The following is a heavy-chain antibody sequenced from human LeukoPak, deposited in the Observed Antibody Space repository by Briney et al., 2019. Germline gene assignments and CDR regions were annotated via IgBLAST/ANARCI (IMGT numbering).Heavy chain of an antibody. Sequence: GGSLRLSCAASGFTFRSYAMNWVRQVPGKGLEWVSGISGSGVGTYYADSVKGRFTISRDNSNNTLFLQMNSLRAEDTAVYYCVKGSLYSSGCYDYWGQGTLFSVSA. V-gene: IGHV3-23*01. J-gene: IGHJ4*02. CDR1: GFTFRSYA. CDR2: ISGSGVGT. CDR3: VKGSLYSSGCYDY. D-gene: IGHD6-19*01.